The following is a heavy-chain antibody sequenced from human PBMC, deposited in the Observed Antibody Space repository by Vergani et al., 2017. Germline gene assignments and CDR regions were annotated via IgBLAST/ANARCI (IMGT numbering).Heavy chain of an antibody. V-gene: IGHV3-30*18. D-gene: IGHD3-10*01. J-gene: IGHJ6*02. Sequence: QVQLVESGGGVVQPGRSLRLSCAASGFTFSSYGMHWVRQAPGKGLEWVAVISYDGSNKYYADSVKGRFTISRDNSKNTLYLQMNSLRAEDTAVYYCAKGHVGLWPRYGMDVWGQ. CDR3: AKGHVGLWPRYGMDV. CDR2: ISYDGSNK. CDR1: GFTFSSYG.